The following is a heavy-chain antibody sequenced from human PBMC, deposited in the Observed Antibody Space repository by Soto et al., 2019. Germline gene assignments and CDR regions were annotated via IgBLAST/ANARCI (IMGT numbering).Heavy chain of an antibody. V-gene: IGHV5-51*01. D-gene: IGHD2-2*02. Sequence: PGEALKISWKGSGYSFISYWIGWVRQMPGKGVELMGSIYTGDSDTRYSPSFQGQVTISADKSIITAYLQWSSLKDSDTAMYYCARLGGWGHCSNTRCYNFDXWGQGTPVPLSX. CDR1: GYSFISYW. CDR2: IYTGDSDT. CDR3: ARLGGWGHCSNTRCYNFDX. J-gene: IGHJ4*02.